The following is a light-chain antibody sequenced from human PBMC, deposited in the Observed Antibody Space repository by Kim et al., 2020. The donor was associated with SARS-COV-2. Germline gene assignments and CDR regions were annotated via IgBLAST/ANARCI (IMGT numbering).Light chain of an antibody. CDR3: QQYDDWPPWT. J-gene: IGKJ1*01. V-gene: IGKV3-15*01. Sequence: VSPAERATLSCRASQSVGSNVAWYQQKPGQAPRLLIYGASTRATDIPARFSGSGSGTEFTLIISSLQSEDLADYFCQQYDDWPPWTFGQGTKLEI. CDR1: QSVGSN. CDR2: GAS.